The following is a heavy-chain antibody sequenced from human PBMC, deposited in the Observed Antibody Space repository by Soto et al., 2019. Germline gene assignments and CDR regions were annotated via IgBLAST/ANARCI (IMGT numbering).Heavy chain of an antibody. CDR1: GGSISSSSYY. CDR2: IYYSGST. J-gene: IGHJ6*02. CDR3: ARMKSLLWFGELSYYYGMDV. V-gene: IGHV4-39*01. D-gene: IGHD3-10*01. Sequence: ASETLSLTCTVSGGSISSSSYYWGWIRQPPGKGLEWIGSIYYSGSTYYNPSLKSRVTISVDTSKNQFSLKLSSVTAADTAVYYCARMKSLLWFGELSYYYGMDVWGQGTTVTASS.